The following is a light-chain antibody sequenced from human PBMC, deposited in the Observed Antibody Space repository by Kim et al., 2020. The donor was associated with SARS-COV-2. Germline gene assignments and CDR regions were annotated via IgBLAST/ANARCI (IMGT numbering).Light chain of an antibody. V-gene: IGLV3-21*04. CDR2: YDS. Sequence: PGKTARITCGGHNIGSKSVHWYQQKPGQAPVLVIYYDSDRPSGIPERFSGSNSGNTATLTISRVEAGDEADYYCQVWDSSSDHRGVFGGGTQLTVL. CDR1: NIGSKS. CDR3: QVWDSSSDHRGV. J-gene: IGLJ3*02.